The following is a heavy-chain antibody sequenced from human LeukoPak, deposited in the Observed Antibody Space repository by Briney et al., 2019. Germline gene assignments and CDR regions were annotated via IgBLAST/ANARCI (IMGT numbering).Heavy chain of an antibody. Sequence: ASVKVSCKASGYTFTIYGISWVRQAPGQGLEWMGWINNNNGNRNYALKFQGRVTMTTDTSASTAYMELRSLRSDDTAVYYCARNRWEPQGADAFDFWGQGTLVTVSS. CDR2: INNNNGNR. J-gene: IGHJ3*01. CDR3: ARNRWEPQGADAFDF. CDR1: GYTFTIYG. D-gene: IGHD1-26*01. V-gene: IGHV1-18*01.